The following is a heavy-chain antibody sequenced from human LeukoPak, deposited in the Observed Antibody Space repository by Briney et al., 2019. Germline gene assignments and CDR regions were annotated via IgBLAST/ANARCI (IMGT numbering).Heavy chain of an antibody. CDR3: AKTLLGIGGYYFDY. CDR2: ISSSGGST. CDR1: GFTFSSYS. V-gene: IGHV3-23*01. Sequence: PGGSLRLSCAASGFTFSSYSMSWVRQAPGKGLEWVSAISSSGGSTDYTDSVKGRFTISRDNSKSTLYLQMNSLRAEDTAVYYCAKTLLGIGGYYFDYWGQGTLVTVSS. D-gene: IGHD7-27*01. J-gene: IGHJ4*02.